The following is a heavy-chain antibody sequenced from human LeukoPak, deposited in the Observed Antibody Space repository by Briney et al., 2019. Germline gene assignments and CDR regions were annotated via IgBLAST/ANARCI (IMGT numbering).Heavy chain of an antibody. Sequence: GRSLRLSCAASGFTFSTYAMSWVRQAPGKGLESVSGVRGSGSDTYYVDSVKGRFTISRDNSKNTLHLQMNSLRAEDTAIYYWAKTSRVNSAYDSPFDYWGQGTLVTVSS. J-gene: IGHJ4*02. V-gene: IGHV3-23*01. D-gene: IGHD5-12*01. CDR1: GFTFSTYA. CDR3: AKTSRVNSAYDSPFDY. CDR2: VRGSGSDT.